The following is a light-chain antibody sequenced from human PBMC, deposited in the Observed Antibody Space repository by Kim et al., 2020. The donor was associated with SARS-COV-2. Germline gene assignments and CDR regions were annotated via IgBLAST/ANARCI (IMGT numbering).Light chain of an antibody. J-gene: IGLJ1*01. V-gene: IGLV2-14*01. CDR3: ASYRSSNINL. Sequence: GISNRFSGSKSGNTASLTISGLQAEDEADYYCASYRSSNINLFGTGTKVTVL.